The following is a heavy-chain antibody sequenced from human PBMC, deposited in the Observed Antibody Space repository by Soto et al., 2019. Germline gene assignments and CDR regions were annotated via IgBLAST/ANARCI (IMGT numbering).Heavy chain of an antibody. D-gene: IGHD6-6*01. Sequence: QVQLVQSGAEVKKPGSSVKVSCKASGGSCSSSAISWVRQAPGQGLEWMGGIIPIFGTPSYAQKFQGRVTITADESTSTAYMELSSLRSEDTAVYYCAREYRSSSGRFDNWGQGTLVTVSS. V-gene: IGHV1-69*01. CDR3: AREYRSSSGRFDN. CDR2: IIPIFGTP. J-gene: IGHJ4*02. CDR1: GGSCSSSA.